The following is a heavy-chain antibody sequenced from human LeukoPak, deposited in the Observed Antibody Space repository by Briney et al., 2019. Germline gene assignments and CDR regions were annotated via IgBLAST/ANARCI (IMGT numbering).Heavy chain of an antibody. CDR2: INPSGGST. V-gene: IGHV1-46*01. D-gene: IGHD6-6*01. CDR3: ARESEFGSSSTQGYYYYYYYMDV. J-gene: IGHJ6*03. CDR1: GGTFSSYA. Sequence: GASVKVSCKASGGTFSSYAISWVRQAPGQGLEWMGIINPSGGSTSYAQKFQGRVTMTRDMSTSTVYMELSSLRSEDTAVYYCARESEFGSSSTQGYYYYYYYMDVWGKGTTVTVSS.